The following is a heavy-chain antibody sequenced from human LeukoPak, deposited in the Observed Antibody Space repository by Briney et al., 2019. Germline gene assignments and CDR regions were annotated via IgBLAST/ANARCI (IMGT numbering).Heavy chain of an antibody. Sequence: ASVKVSCKASGYTFTSYYMHWVRQAPGQGLEWMGIINPSGGSTSYAQKFQGRVTMTRDTSISTVYMELSRLKSDDTAKYYCASGGSIGGTSLFYFDYWGQGTLVTVSS. J-gene: IGHJ4*02. CDR3: ASGGSIGGTSLFYFDY. V-gene: IGHV1-46*01. CDR2: INPSGGST. D-gene: IGHD2-15*01. CDR1: GYTFTSYY.